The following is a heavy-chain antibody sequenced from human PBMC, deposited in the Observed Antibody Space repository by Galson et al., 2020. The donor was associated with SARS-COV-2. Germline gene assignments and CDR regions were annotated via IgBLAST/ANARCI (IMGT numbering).Heavy chain of an antibody. CDR1: GGSISSSNYY. CDR2: VYYSGST. Sequence: SETLSLTCTVSGGSISSSNYYWGWIRQPPGKGLEWIGSVYYSGSTYYNPSLKSRVTISVDTSKNQFSLKLSSMTAADTAVYYCARVCGYIYGDYMDVWGKGTTVTISS. V-gene: IGHV4-39*01. J-gene: IGHJ6*03. CDR3: ARVCGYIYGDYMDV. D-gene: IGHD5-18*01.